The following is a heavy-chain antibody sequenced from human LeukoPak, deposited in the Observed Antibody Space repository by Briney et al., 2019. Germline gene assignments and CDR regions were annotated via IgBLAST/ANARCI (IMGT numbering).Heavy chain of an antibody. J-gene: IGHJ5*02. CDR1: GFSFSSCA. CDR2: ISGNCGST. Sequence: AGSLRLSRAASGFSFSSCAISWGRLAPGKGLGLGSIISGNCGSTYYADSVTSRFTLSRDNSTTTQYLQMNSLRADDTAANYCAQAGLLNWFDRWGQGTLVTVSS. CDR3: AQAGLLNWFDR. V-gene: IGHV3-23*01.